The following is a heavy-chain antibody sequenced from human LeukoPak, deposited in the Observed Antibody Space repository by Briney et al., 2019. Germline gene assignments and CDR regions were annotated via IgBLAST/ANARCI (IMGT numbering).Heavy chain of an antibody. CDR3: ARNIAAAGNFGWFDP. V-gene: IGHV4-39*07. CDR1: GGSISSSSYY. D-gene: IGHD6-13*01. Sequence: PSETLSLTCTVSGGSISSSSYYWGWIRQPPGKGLEWIGSIYYSGSTNYNPSLKSRVTISVDTSKNQFSLKLSSVTAADTAVYYCARNIAAAGNFGWFDPWGQGTLVTVSS. J-gene: IGHJ5*02. CDR2: IYYSGST.